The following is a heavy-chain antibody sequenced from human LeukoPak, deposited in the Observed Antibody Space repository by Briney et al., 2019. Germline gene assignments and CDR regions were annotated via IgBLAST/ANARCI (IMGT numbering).Heavy chain of an antibody. CDR2: INPNSGGT. CDR3: ARDPYSSSSGEFDY. CDR1: GYTFTGYY. Sequence: ASVKVSCKASGYTFTGYYMHWVRQAPGQGLEWMGWINPNSGGTNYAQKFQGRVTMTRDTSISTAYMELSRLRSDDTGVYYCARDPYSSSSGEFDYWGQGTLVTVSS. J-gene: IGHJ4*02. V-gene: IGHV1-2*02. D-gene: IGHD6-6*01.